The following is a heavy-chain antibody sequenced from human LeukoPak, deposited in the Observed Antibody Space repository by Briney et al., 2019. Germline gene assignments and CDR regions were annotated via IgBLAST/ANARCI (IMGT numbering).Heavy chain of an antibody. CDR3: ARDAAYDFWSGYYYYYYMDV. J-gene: IGHJ6*03. CDR2: ISSSSSTI. V-gene: IGHV3-48*01. D-gene: IGHD3-3*01. Sequence: GGSLRLSCAASGFTFSSYSMNWVRQAPGKGLEWVSYISSSSSTIYYADSVKGRFTISRDNAKNSLYLQMNSLRAEDTAVYYCARDAAYDFWSGYYYYYYMDVWGKGTTVTVSS. CDR1: GFTFSSYS.